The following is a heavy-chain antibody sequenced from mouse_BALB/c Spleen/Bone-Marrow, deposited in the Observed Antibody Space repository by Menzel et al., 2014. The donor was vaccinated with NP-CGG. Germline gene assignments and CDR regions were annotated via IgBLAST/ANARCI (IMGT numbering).Heavy chain of an antibody. J-gene: IGHJ2*01. CDR2: INPGNGRT. Sequence: VQLQQSGAELVKSWASVQLSCKASGYTFTCYCMHWVKQRPGQGLEWIGEINPGNGRTDSNEKFNSKAPLTVDKSSSTAYMQPSSLTTEDSAVYYCARGTFDYLGQGTTLTVSS. V-gene: IGHV1S81*02. CDR3: ARGTFDY. CDR1: GYTFTCYC.